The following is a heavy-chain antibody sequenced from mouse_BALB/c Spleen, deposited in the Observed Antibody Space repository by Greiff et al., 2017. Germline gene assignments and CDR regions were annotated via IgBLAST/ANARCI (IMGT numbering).Heavy chain of an antibody. CDR3: AREGGYGNWYFDV. Sequence: VHLVESGPELVKPGALVKISCKASGYTFTSYDINWVKQRPGQGLEWIGWIYPGDGSTKYNEKFKGKATLTADKSSSTAYMQLSSLTSENSAVYFCAREGGYGNWYFDVWGAGTTVTVSS. CDR1: GYTFTSYD. CDR2: IYPGDGST. D-gene: IGHD2-10*02. V-gene: IGHV1S56*01. J-gene: IGHJ1*01.